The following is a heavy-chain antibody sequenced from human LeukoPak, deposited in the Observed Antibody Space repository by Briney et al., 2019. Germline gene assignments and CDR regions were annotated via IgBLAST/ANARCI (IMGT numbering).Heavy chain of an antibody. CDR1: GASISGSGYY. V-gene: IGHV4-39*01. Sequence: PSETLSVTCAVSGASISGSGYYLGWIRQPPGKGLEWIGNIYYTGSTYYNASLQSRVTISIDMSKNHFSLRLSSVTAADTAVYYFARRGRNYYYGSGSYYSNWFDPWGQGNLVTVSS. D-gene: IGHD3-10*01. CDR2: IYYTGST. J-gene: IGHJ5*02. CDR3: ARRGRNYYYGSGSYYSNWFDP.